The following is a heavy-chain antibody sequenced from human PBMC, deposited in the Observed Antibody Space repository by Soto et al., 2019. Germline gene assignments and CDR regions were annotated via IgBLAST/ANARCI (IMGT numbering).Heavy chain of an antibody. Sequence: ASVKVSCKASEYTFSSYAVHWVRQAPGQRLEWMGWINAGNGNTKYSQKFQDRVTITRDTSASTAYMELSSLRSEDTAVYYCARAAIRGHQNPVLSGVSQTLDYWGPGTLVTVSS. J-gene: IGHJ4*02. V-gene: IGHV1-3*01. CDR2: INAGNGNT. D-gene: IGHD2-8*01. CDR1: EYTFSSYA. CDR3: ARAAIRGHQNPVLSGVSQTLDY.